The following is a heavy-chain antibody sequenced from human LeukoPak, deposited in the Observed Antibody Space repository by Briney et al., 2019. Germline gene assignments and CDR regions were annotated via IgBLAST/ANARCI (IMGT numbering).Heavy chain of an antibody. CDR2: IIPILGIA. V-gene: IGHV1-69*04. D-gene: IGHD5-18*01. J-gene: IGHJ4*02. Sequence: SVKVSCKASGGTFSSYAISWVRRAPGQGLEWMGRIIPILGIANYAQKFQGRVTITADKSTSTAYMELSSLRSEDTAVYYCARDVRDTADAAFDYWGQGTLVTVSS. CDR1: GGTFSSYA. CDR3: ARDVRDTADAAFDY.